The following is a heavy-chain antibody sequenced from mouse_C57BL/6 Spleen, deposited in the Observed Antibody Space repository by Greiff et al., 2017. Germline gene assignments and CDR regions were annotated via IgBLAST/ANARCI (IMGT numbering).Heavy chain of an antibody. CDR1: GYTFTSYW. J-gene: IGHJ4*01. CDR3: ARGNYGNYGGDYAMDY. CDR2: IDPSDSET. Sequence: VQLQQPGAELVRPGSSVKLSCKASGYTFTSYWMHWVKQRPIQGLEWIGNIDPSDSETHYNQKFKDKATLTVDKSSSTAYMQLSSLTSEDSAVYYCARGNYGNYGGDYAMDYWGQGTSVTVSS. V-gene: IGHV1-52*01. D-gene: IGHD2-1*01.